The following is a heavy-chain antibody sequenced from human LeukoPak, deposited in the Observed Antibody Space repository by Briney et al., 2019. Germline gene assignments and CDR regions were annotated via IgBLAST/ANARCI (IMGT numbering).Heavy chain of an antibody. CDR1: GFTFSNYS. V-gene: IGHV3-21*01. D-gene: IGHD5-12*01. CDR2: ISSSSSYI. Sequence: GGSLRLSCAASGFTFSNYSMNWVRQAPGKGLEWVSYISSSSSYIYYADSVKGRFTISRDNAKNSLYLQMNSLRAEDTAVYYCARGGYSGYDYLLDYWGQGTLVTVSS. CDR3: ARGGYSGYDYLLDY. J-gene: IGHJ4*02.